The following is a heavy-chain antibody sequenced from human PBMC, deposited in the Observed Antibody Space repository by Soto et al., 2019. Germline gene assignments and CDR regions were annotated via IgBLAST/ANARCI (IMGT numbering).Heavy chain of an antibody. V-gene: IGHV3-23*01. CDR1: RFPLYPYA. CDR3: AKSLSENNYGMDG. J-gene: IGHJ6*02. Sequence: HLARPLRLCCAASRFPLYPYAMSWVLQAPGKGLEWVSGISVSATTYYADSVKGRFTISRDNSENTLHLQVNSLRAEDTAVDYCAKSLSENNYGMDGWGQGTTVTVS. CDR2: ISVSATT.